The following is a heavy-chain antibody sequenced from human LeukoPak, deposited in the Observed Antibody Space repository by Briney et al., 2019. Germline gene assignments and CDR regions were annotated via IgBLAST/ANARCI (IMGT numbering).Heavy chain of an antibody. D-gene: IGHD6-19*01. CDR1: GFTFSGYG. V-gene: IGHV3-33*01. CDR2: IWYDASNK. CDR3: ARGRYSSGWYDY. Sequence: QSGGSLRLSCAASGFTFSGYGMHWVRQAPGKGLEWVAVIWYDASNKYYADSVKGRFTISRDNSKNTLYLQMNSLRAEDTAVYYCARGRYSSGWYDYWGQGTLVTVSS. J-gene: IGHJ4*02.